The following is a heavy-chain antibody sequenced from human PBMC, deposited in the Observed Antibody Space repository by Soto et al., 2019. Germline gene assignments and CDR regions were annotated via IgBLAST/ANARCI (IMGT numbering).Heavy chain of an antibody. V-gene: IGHV4-39*01. CDR2: IYYSGST. CDR1: GGYVSTVY. J-gene: IGHJ5*02. CDR3: ARLGAYYQSLDP. D-gene: IGHD2-21*01. Sequence: PSETLSLTCTVSGGYVSTVYCGWIRQPPGKGLEWIGSIYYSGSTYYNPSLKSRVTISVDTSKNQFSLKLSSVTAADTAVYYCARLGAYYQSLDPWGPRTLVTVSS.